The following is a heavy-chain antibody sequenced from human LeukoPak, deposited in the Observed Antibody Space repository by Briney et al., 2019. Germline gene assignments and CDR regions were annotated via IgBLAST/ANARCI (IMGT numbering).Heavy chain of an antibody. D-gene: IGHD6-13*01. CDR1: EFTFTGYY. V-gene: IGHV1-2*06. CDR2: INPNSGGT. CDR3: AREPPRTIAAAGVFDY. J-gene: IGHJ4*02. Sequence: GASVKVSCKASEFTFTGYYIHWVRQAPGQGLEWMGRINPNSGGTNYAQKFQDRVTVTRDTSISTAYMELSGLRSDDTAVYYCAREPPRTIAAAGVFDYWGQGTLVTVSS.